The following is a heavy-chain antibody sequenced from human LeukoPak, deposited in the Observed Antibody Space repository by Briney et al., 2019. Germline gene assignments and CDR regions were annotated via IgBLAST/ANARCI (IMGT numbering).Heavy chain of an antibody. CDR2: ISWNSGSI. CDR3: ARDQGIYGDFPPDY. J-gene: IGHJ4*02. D-gene: IGHD4-17*01. V-gene: IGHV3-9*01. Sequence: PGRSLRLSCAASGFTFDDYAMHWVRQAPGKGLEWVSGISWNSGSIGYADSVKGRFTISRDNAKNSLYLQMNSLRAEDTAVYYCARDQGIYGDFPPDYWGQGTLVTVSS. CDR1: GFTFDDYA.